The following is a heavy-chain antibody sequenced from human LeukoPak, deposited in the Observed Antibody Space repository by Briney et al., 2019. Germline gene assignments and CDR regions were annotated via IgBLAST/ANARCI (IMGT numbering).Heavy chain of an antibody. CDR3: ARGGSSWPFDY. V-gene: IGHV3-7*01. CDR1: GFTFSSYW. CDR2: IKQDGSEK. J-gene: IGHJ4*02. Sequence: GGSLRLSCAASGFTFSSYWMSWVRHPPGQGLELVANIKQDGSEKYYVDSVKGRFTISRDNAKNSPYLQMNRLRAEDTAVYYWARGGSSWPFDYWGQGTLVTVSS. D-gene: IGHD6-13*01.